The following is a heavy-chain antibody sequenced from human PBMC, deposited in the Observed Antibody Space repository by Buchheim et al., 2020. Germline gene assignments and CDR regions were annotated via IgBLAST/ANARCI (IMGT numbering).Heavy chain of an antibody. D-gene: IGHD5-18*01. J-gene: IGHJ3*02. Sequence: EVQLVESGGGLVQPGGSLRLSCAASGFTFSSYWMSWVRQAPGKGLEWVANIKQDGSEKYYVDSVKGRFTISRDNAKHSLSLQMNSLRAEDTAVYYCARERGQLWLLEAFDIWGQGT. CDR1: GFTFSSYW. CDR2: IKQDGSEK. V-gene: IGHV3-7*01. CDR3: ARERGQLWLLEAFDI.